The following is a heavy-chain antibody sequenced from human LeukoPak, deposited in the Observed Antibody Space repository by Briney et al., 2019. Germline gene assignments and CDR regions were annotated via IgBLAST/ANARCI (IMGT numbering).Heavy chain of an antibody. CDR3: ASTMVRGVIVY. V-gene: IGHV3-21*01. Sequence: GGSLRLSCAASGFTFSSYCMNWVRQAPGKGLEWASSISSSSSYIYYADSVKGRFTISRDNAKNSLYLQINSLRAEDTAVYYCASTMVRGVIVYWGQGTLVTVSA. J-gene: IGHJ4*02. CDR2: ISSSSSYI. CDR1: GFTFSSYC. D-gene: IGHD3-10*01.